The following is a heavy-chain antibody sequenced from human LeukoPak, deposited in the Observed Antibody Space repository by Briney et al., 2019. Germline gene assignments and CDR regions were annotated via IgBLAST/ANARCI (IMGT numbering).Heavy chain of an antibody. CDR1: GFTFSSYN. D-gene: IGHD6-19*01. Sequence: HPGGSLRLSCAASGFTFSSYNINWVRQAPGKGLEWVSYISSSRRTISYADSVKGRFTISRDNSKNTLYLQMNSLRAEDTAVYYCAKDLVAGQGYWGQGTLVTVSS. CDR2: ISSSRRTI. J-gene: IGHJ4*02. CDR3: AKDLVAGQGY. V-gene: IGHV3-48*01.